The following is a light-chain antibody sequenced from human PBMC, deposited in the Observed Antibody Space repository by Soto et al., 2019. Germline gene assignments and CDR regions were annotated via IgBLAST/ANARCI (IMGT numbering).Light chain of an antibody. J-gene: IGLJ3*02. CDR1: SSDVGSYNL. CDR2: EVI. Sequence: QSALTQPASVSGSPGQSITISCTGTSSDVGSYNLVSWYQQHPGKAPKVIIYEVIKRPSGVSNRFSASKSGNTASLTISGLQAEDAADYYCCAYAGSTSLVFGGGTKLTVL. V-gene: IGLV2-23*02. CDR3: CAYAGSTSLV.